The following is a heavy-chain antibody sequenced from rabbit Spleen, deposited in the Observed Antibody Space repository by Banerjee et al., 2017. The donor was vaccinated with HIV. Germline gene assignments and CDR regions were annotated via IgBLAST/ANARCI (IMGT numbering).Heavy chain of an antibody. V-gene: IGHV1S45*01. CDR1: GFSFSSSYY. Sequence: QEQLVESGGDLVKPGASLTLTCTASGFSFSSSYYMCWVSQAPGKGLEWIGCIYGGSGSTDYASWAKGRFSISKTSSTTVTLQMTGLTAADTAPYFCARSGANAAAYEFNLWGPGTLVTVS. J-gene: IGHJ4*01. CDR3: ARSGANAAAYEFNL. D-gene: IGHD6-1*01. CDR2: IYGGSGST.